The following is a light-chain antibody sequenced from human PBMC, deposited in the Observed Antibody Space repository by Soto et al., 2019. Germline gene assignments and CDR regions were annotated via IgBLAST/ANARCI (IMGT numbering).Light chain of an antibody. Sequence: QAVVTQPPSVSGAPGQRVTISCTGSSSNIGAGYDVHWYQQLPGTAPKLLIFLNINRPSGVPDRFSGSKSGTSASLAITGLRAEDEADYYCQSLDSSLSGYVFGTGTKVTVL. V-gene: IGLV1-40*01. CDR3: QSLDSSLSGYV. J-gene: IGLJ1*01. CDR1: SSNIGAGYD. CDR2: LNI.